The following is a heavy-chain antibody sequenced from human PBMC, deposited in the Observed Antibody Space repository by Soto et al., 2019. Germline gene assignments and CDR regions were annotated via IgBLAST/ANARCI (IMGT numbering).Heavy chain of an antibody. V-gene: IGHV3-23*01. CDR2: ISGSGGST. CDR1: GFTFSSYA. J-gene: IGHJ3*02. D-gene: IGHD2-15*01. Sequence: GGSLRLSCAASGFTFSSYAMSWVRQAPGKGLEWVSAISGSGGSTYYADSVKGRFTISRDNSKNTLYLQMNSLRAKDTAVYYCAKDGGEEGVVVVVAATNAFDIWGQGTMVTVSS. CDR3: AKDGGEEGVVVVVAATNAFDI.